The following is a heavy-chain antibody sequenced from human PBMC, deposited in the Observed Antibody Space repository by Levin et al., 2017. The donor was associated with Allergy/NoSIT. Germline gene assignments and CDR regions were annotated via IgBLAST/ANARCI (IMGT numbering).Heavy chain of an antibody. CDR2: IYTSGIT. V-gene: IGHV4-61*02. CDR1: GGSISSGSYY. CDR3: ARDPWGASFWFDP. J-gene: IGHJ5*02. Sequence: SQTLSLTCTVSGGSISSGSYYWSWIRQPAGKGLQWIGRIYTSGITNYNPSLKSRATISLDTSKNQFSLKLTSVTAADTAAYYCARDPWGASFWFDPWGQGTLVTVSS. D-gene: IGHD3-16*01.